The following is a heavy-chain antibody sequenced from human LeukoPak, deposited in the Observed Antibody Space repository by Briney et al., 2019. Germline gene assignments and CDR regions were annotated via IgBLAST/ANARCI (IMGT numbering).Heavy chain of an antibody. Sequence: SVKVSCKASGGTFSSYAISWVRQAPGQGLEWMGEIIPIFGTANYAQKFQGRVTITTDESTSTAYMELSSLRSEDTAVYYCARRKIVGIAAAGGYFDYWGQGTLVTVSS. J-gene: IGHJ4*02. D-gene: IGHD6-13*01. V-gene: IGHV1-69*05. CDR2: IIPIFGTA. CDR3: ARRKIVGIAAAGGYFDY. CDR1: GGTFSSYA.